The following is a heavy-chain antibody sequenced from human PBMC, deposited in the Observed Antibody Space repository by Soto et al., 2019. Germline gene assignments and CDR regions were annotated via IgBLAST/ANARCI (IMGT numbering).Heavy chain of an antibody. J-gene: IGHJ5*02. CDR1: GYTFTSYA. D-gene: IGHD6-13*01. Sequence: GASVKVSCKASGYTFTSYAMHWVRQAPGQRLEWMGWINAGNGNTKYSQKFQGRVTITRDTSASTAYMELSSLRSEDTAVYYCARDWAAAGNFDTWGQGTLVTVSS. CDR3: ARDWAAAGNFDT. V-gene: IGHV1-3*01. CDR2: INAGNGNT.